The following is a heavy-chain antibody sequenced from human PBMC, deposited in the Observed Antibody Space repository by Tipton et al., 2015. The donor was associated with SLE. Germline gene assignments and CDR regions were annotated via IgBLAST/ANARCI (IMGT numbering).Heavy chain of an antibody. CDR3: ARDTLALAGQFDS. CDR2: LYYSGTT. V-gene: IGHV4-39*07. CDR1: GGSISTNTFS. Sequence: LRLSCTVSGGSISTNTFSWAWIRRPPEEGLQWVGSLYYSGTTYYNPSLKSRVTISVDTSKNQFSLNLRSLTAADTAVYYCARDTLALAGQFDSWGQGTLVIVSS. D-gene: IGHD2-15*01. J-gene: IGHJ4*02.